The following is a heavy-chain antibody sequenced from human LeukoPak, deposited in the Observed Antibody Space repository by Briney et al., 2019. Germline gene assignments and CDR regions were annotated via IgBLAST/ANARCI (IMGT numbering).Heavy chain of an antibody. J-gene: IGHJ4*02. CDR2: IYYSGST. CDR1: GGSISSGGYY. CDR3: ARESSGWYLYYFDY. D-gene: IGHD6-19*01. Sequence: SQILSLTCTVSGGSISSGGYYWSWIRQHPRKGLEWIGYIYYSGSTYYNPSLKSRVTISVDTSKNQFSLKLSSVTAADTAVYYCARESSGWYLYYFDYWGQGTLVTVSS. V-gene: IGHV4-31*03.